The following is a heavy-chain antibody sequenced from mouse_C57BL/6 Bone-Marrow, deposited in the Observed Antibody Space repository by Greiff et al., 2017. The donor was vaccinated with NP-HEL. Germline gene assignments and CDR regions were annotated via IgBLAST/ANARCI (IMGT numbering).Heavy chain of an antibody. CDR3: ARRIYDGYYYAMDY. CDR2: IDPSDSYT. J-gene: IGHJ4*01. D-gene: IGHD2-3*01. V-gene: IGHV1-59*01. CDR1: GYTFTSYW. Sequence: VQLQQPGAELVRPGTSVKLSCKASGYTFTSYWMHWVKQRPGQGLEWIGVIDPSDSYTNYNQKFKGKATLTVDTSSSTAYMQLSSLTSEDSAVYYWARRIYDGYYYAMDYWGQGTSVTVSS.